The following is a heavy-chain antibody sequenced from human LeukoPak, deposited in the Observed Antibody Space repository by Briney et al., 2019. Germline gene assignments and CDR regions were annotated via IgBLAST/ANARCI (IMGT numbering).Heavy chain of an antibody. V-gene: IGHV1-8*03. D-gene: IGHD6-19*01. CDR2: MSPNSGNT. CDR1: GYTFTSYD. Sequence: GASVKVSCKASGYTFTSYDINWVRQATGQGLEWMGWMSPNSGNTGYAQKFQGRVTITRNTSISTAYMELSSLRSEDTAVYYCARGFFGSGWYGYYYMDVWGKGTTVTVSS. CDR3: ARGFFGSGWYGYYYMDV. J-gene: IGHJ6*03.